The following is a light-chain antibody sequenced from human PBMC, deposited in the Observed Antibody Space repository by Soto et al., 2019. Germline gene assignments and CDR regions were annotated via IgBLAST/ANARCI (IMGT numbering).Light chain of an antibody. Sequence: DIQMTQSPSTLSASVGDRVTVTCRASQNVSNWLAWYQQKPGKAPNLLIYKASYLQGGVPSRFSGSGSGTEFTLTISSLLPEDSATYYCQQYNSQWPFGQGTKVEVK. CDR1: QNVSNW. CDR3: QQYNSQWP. CDR2: KAS. J-gene: IGKJ1*01. V-gene: IGKV1-5*03.